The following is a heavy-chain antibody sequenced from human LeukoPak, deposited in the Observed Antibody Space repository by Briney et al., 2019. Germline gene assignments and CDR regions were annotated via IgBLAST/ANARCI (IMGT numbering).Heavy chain of an antibody. D-gene: IGHD3-22*01. CDR1: GGSISSYY. CDR3: ASSSDPGGVFDI. J-gene: IGHJ3*02. CDR2: IYTSGST. Sequence: SETLSLTCTVSGGSISSYYWSWIRQPAGKGLEWIGRIYTSGSTNYNPSLKSRVTISVDTSKNQFSLKLSSVTAADTAVYYCASSSDPGGVFDIWGQGTMVTVSS. V-gene: IGHV4-4*07.